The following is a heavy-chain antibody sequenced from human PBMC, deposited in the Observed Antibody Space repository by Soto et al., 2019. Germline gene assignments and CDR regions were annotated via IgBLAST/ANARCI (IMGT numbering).Heavy chain of an antibody. CDR2: ISSSSTI. CDR1: GFTFSSYS. V-gene: IGHV3-48*02. D-gene: IGHD3-3*01. CDR3: AREAYYDWLNWFDP. Sequence: EVQLVESGGGLVQPGGSLRLSCAASGFTFSSYSMNWVRQAPGKGLEWVSYISSSSTIYYADSVKGRFTISRDNAKNSLYLQMNSLRDEDTAVYYCAREAYYDWLNWFDPWGQGTLVTVSS. J-gene: IGHJ5*02.